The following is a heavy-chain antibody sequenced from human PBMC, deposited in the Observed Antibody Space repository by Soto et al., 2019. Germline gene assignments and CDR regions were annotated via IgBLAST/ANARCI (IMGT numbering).Heavy chain of an antibody. CDR3: ARGGRPDI. CDR2: IKQDGSDK. CDR1: GFTFDIYW. V-gene: IGHV3-7*01. D-gene: IGHD3-10*01. Sequence: EVQLVESGGGLVQPGGSVRLSCVASGFTFDIYWMSWVRQAPGRGLEWVANIKQDGSDKYYVDSVRGRFTISRDNAKNSLYLQMNSLRADDTAVYYCARGGRPDIWGQGTMVIVSS. J-gene: IGHJ3*02.